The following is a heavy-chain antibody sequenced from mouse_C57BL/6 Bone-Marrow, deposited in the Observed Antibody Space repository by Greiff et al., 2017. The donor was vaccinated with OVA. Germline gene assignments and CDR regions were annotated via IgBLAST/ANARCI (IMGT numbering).Heavy chain of an antibody. Sequence: EVNLVESGGGLVQPGGSLKLSCAASGFTFSDYGMAWVRQAPRKGPEWVAFISNLAYSIYYADTVTGRFTISRENAKNTLYLEMSSLRSEDTAMYYCARQGAYYSNFWYFDVWGTGTTVTVSS. CDR2: ISNLAYSI. CDR1: GFTFSDYG. V-gene: IGHV5-15*01. D-gene: IGHD2-5*01. J-gene: IGHJ1*03. CDR3: ARQGAYYSNFWYFDV.